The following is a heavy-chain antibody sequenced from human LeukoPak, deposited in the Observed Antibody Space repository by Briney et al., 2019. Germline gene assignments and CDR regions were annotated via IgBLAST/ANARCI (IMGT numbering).Heavy chain of an antibody. V-gene: IGHV1-2*02. CDR3: ARADRLHGGPYLIGP. CDR1: GYSFTDDY. CDR2: INRHSGGT. D-gene: IGHD2-21*01. J-gene: IGHJ5*02. Sequence: ASVTVSSKTSGYSFTDDYMHWVSQAPGQGLEWMGWINRHSGGTSSALIFQGRFTMTRDTSITTVYMEVSWLTSDDTAIYYCARADRLHGGPYLIGPWGQGTLVTVSS.